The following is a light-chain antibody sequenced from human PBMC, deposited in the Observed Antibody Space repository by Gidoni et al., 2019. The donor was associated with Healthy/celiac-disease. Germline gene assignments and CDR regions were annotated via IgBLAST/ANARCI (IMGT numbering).Light chain of an antibody. CDR3: QSYDSSLGGWV. CDR1: SSNIGTGYD. CDR2: GNS. J-gene: IGLJ3*02. V-gene: IGLV1-40*01. Sequence: QSVLTQPPSVSGSPGQRVTISCTGSSSNIGTGYDVHWYQQLPGTAPKLLTNGNSSRPSGVPDRFSGSKSGTSASLAITGRQAEDEADYYCQSYDSSLGGWVFGGGTKLTVL.